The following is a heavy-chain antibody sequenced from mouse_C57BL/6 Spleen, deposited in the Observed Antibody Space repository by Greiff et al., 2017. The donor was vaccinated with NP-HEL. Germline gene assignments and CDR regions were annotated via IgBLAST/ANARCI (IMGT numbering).Heavy chain of an antibody. CDR1: GYAFSSYW. CDR2: IYPGDGDT. Sequence: VQLQQSGAELVKPGASVKISCKASGYAFSSYWMNWMKQRPGKGLEWIGQIYPGDGDTNYNGKFKGKATLTADKSSSTAYMQLSSLTSEDSAVYFCARSMFDYWGQGTTLTVSS. CDR3: ARSMFDY. V-gene: IGHV1-80*01. J-gene: IGHJ2*01.